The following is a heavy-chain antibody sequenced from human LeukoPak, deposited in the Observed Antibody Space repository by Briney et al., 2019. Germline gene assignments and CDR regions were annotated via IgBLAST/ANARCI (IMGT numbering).Heavy chain of an antibody. CDR1: GFTFRNCA. V-gene: IGHV3-23*01. CDR3: AKHVSGSLFYFDY. CDR2: ISGTGYNT. J-gene: IGHJ4*02. D-gene: IGHD3-10*01. Sequence: GGSLRLSCAASGFTFRNCAMSWVRQAPGKGLEWVSGISGTGYNTYYADSVKGRFTISRDNSKNTRYLQMNSLGAEDTAVYYCAKHVSGSLFYFDYWGQRTLVTVSS.